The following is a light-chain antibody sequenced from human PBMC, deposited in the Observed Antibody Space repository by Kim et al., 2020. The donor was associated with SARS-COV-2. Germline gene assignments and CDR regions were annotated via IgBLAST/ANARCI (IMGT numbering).Light chain of an antibody. Sequence: QAVTIPCTGTSSDMCAYKYVPWYQQHPGKAPKLMIYEVNRRPSGVPDRFSGSKSGNTASLTVSGLQAEDEADYYCTSYAGSNNLDVFGTGTKVTVL. J-gene: IGLJ1*01. CDR1: SSDMCAYKY. V-gene: IGLV2-8*01. CDR2: EVN. CDR3: TSYAGSNNLDV.